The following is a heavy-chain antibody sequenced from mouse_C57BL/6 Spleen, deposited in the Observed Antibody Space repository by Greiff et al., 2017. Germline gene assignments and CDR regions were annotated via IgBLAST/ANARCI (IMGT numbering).Heavy chain of an antibody. CDR2: ISSGSSTI. J-gene: IGHJ2*01. V-gene: IGHV5-17*01. Sequence: EVQRVESGGGLVKPGGSLKLSCAASGFTFSDYGMHWVRQAPEKGLEWVAYISSGSSTIYYADTVKGRFTISRDNAKNTLFLQMTSLRSEDTAMYYCARGPSYYSNYVLFDYWGQGTTLTVSS. CDR3: ARGPSYYSNYVLFDY. CDR1: GFTFSDYG. D-gene: IGHD2-5*01.